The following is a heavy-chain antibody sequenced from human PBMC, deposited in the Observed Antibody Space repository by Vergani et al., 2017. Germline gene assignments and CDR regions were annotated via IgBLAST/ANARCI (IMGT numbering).Heavy chain of an antibody. D-gene: IGHD6-13*01. J-gene: IGHJ2*01. CDR1: GFTFDDYA. CDR2: INWNSDRI. V-gene: IGHV3-9*01. CDR3: VKDIAASGNYWYFDL. Sequence: DVQLVESGGGLVPPGRSLRLSCAASGFTFDDYAMHLVRQAPGKGLEWVSGINWNSDRIAYADSVKGRFTISRDNAKNSLYLQMNSLRAEDTALYYCVKDIAASGNYWYFDLCGRGTLVTVSS.